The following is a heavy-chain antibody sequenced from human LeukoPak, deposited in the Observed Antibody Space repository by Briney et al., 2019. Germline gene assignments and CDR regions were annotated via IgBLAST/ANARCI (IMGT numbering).Heavy chain of an antibody. CDR1: GYTFTSYG. D-gene: IGHD2/OR15-2a*01. CDR2: ISAYNGNT. J-gene: IGHJ4*02. V-gene: IGHV1-18*01. CDR3: AKELRVYGILEF. Sequence: ASVKVSCKASGYTFTSYGISWVRQAPGQGLEWMGWISAYNGNTNYAQKLQGRVTMTTDTSTSTAYMELRSLRSDDTAVYYCAKELRVYGILEFWGQGTLVTVSS.